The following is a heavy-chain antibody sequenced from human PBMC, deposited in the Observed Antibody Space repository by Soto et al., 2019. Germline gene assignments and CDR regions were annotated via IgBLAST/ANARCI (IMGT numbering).Heavy chain of an antibody. CDR3: ARGAEMSSLTKWFDL. V-gene: IGHV3-11*01. J-gene: IGHJ5*02. Sequence: AEGSLRLSCAPSRFIFSHYYRSWIRQAPLEALEWIAYMSTDGNAIFYADSAICRFTVSRYNTKTSLCLQIDYLRAEDTAMFFCARGAEMSSLTKWFDLWGQGTLVTVSS. CDR1: RFIFSHYY. D-gene: IGHD1-1*01. CDR2: MSTDGNAI.